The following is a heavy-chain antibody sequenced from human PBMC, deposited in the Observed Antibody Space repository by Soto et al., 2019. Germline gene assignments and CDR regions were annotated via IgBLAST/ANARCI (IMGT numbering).Heavy chain of an antibody. CDR2: IYSGGST. Sequence: GGSPRLSCAASGVTVNSTYMSWVRKAPGKGLEWVSVIYSGGSTYYADSVKGRFTISRDNSKNTLYLQMNSLRAEDTAVYYCARTFRSSGYYLDYWGQGTLVTVSS. D-gene: IGHD3-22*01. CDR1: GVTVNSTY. V-gene: IGHV3-53*01. J-gene: IGHJ4*02. CDR3: ARTFRSSGYYLDY.